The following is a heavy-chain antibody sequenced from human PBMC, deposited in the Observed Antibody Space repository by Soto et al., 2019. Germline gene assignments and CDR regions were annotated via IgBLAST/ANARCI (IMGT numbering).Heavy chain of an antibody. CDR2: IYSGGST. D-gene: IGHD3-10*01. V-gene: IGHV3-53*01. Sequence: GGSLRLSCAASGFTVSSNYMSWVRQAPGKGLEWVSVIYSGGSTYYADSVKGRFTISRDNSKNTLYLQMNSLRAEDTAVYYCASHYYGSGRYYFDYWGQGTLVTVSS. J-gene: IGHJ4*02. CDR1: GFTVSSNY. CDR3: ASHYYGSGRYYFDY.